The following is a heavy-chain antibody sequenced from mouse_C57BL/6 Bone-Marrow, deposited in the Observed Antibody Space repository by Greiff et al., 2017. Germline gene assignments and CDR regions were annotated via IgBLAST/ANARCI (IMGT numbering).Heavy chain of an antibody. D-gene: IGHD2-3*01. CDR3: ARGLLRGWFAY. CDR1: GYTFTSYW. V-gene: IGHV1-69*01. J-gene: IGHJ3*01. CDR2: IDPADSYT. Sequence: VQLQQPGAELVMPGASVKLSCKASGYTFTSYWMHWVKQRPGQGLEWIGEIDPADSYTNYNQKFKGKSTLTVDKSSSTAYMQLSSLTSEDSAVYYGARGLLRGWFAYWGQGTLVTVSA.